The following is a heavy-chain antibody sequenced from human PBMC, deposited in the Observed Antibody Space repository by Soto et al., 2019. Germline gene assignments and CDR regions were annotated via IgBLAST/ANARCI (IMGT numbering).Heavy chain of an antibody. CDR3: AKDRVKVPAAPRYYFDY. D-gene: IGHD2-2*01. CDR2: ISGSGGST. V-gene: IGHV3-23*01. Sequence: EVQLLESGRGLVQPGGSLRLSCAASGFTFSSYAMSWVRQAPGKGLEWVSAISGSGGSTYYADSVKGRFTISRDNSKNTLYLQMNSLRAEDTAVYYCAKDRVKVPAAPRYYFDYWGQGTLVTVSS. CDR1: GFTFSSYA. J-gene: IGHJ4*02.